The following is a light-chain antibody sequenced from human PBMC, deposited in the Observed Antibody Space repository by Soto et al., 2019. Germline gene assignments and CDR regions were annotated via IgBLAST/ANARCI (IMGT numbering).Light chain of an antibody. V-gene: IGKV3D-20*02. J-gene: IGKJ5*01. CDR2: GAS. CDR3: QQRSNWPSIT. CDR1: QSVSSSY. Sequence: EIVLTQSPGTLSLSPGERATLSCRASQSVSSSYLAWYQQKPGQAPRLLIYGASNRATGIPDRFSGSGSGTDFTLTINSLEPEDSAVYYCQQRSNWPSITFGQGTRLEIK.